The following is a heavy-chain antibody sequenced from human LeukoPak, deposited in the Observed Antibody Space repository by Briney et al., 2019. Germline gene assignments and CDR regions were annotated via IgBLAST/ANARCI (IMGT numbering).Heavy chain of an antibody. J-gene: IGHJ4*02. D-gene: IGHD3-10*01. V-gene: IGHV4-59*01. CDR2: ISDTEST. CDR3: ARVDTQLFLDY. Sequence: SETLSLTCRVSGGSIRRYQWAWIRQPPGMGLEWIGYISDTESTNYNSSLKSRVTISLDMSKSQFSLKLSSVTAADTALYYCARVDTQLFLDYWGQGTLVTVSS. CDR1: GGSIRRYQ.